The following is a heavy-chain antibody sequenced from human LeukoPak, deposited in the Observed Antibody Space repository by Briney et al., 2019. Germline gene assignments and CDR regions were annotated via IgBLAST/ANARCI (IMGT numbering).Heavy chain of an antibody. D-gene: IGHD3-10*01. J-gene: IGHJ5*02. CDR3: ARESNYYGSGTGWFDP. Sequence: PSETLSLTCAVYGGSFSGYYWSWIRQPPGKGLEWIGYIYYSGSTYYNPSLKSRVTISVDTSKNQLSLKLSSVTAADTAVYYCARESNYYGSGTGWFDPWGQGTLVTVSS. V-gene: IGHV4-59*12. CDR2: IYYSGST. CDR1: GGSFSGYY.